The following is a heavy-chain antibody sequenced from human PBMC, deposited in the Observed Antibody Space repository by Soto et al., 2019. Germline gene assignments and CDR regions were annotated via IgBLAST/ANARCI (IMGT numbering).Heavy chain of an antibody. D-gene: IGHD6-13*01. Sequence: EVQLVESGGGLVKPGGSLRLSCAASGFTFSSYSMNWVRQAPGKGLEWVSSISSSSSYIYYADSVKGRFTISRDNAKNSLYLQMNSLRAEDTAVYYCAREGSSPTFFDYCGQGTLVTVSS. CDR1: GFTFSSYS. J-gene: IGHJ4*02. V-gene: IGHV3-21*01. CDR3: AREGSSPTFFDY. CDR2: ISSSSSYI.